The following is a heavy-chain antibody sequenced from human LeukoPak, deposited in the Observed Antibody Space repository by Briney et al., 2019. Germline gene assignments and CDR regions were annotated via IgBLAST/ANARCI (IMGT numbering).Heavy chain of an antibody. D-gene: IGHD3-10*01. CDR3: ARDMVAPVSLYYYYGMDV. CDR2: ISSSSSSYI. CDR1: GFTFSSYS. J-gene: IGHJ6*02. V-gene: IGHV3-21*01. Sequence: KPGGSLRLSCAASGFTFSSYSMNWVRQAPGKGLEWVSSISSSSSSYIYYADSVKGRFTISRDNAKNSLYLQMNSLRAEDTAVYYCARDMVAPVSLYYYYGMDVWGQGTTVTVSS.